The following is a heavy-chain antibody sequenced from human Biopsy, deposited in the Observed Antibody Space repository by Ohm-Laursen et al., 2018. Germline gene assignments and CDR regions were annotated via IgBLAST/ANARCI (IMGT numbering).Heavy chain of an antibody. CDR3: VLASFDY. Sequence: ASVKVSCKASGYTFTTYYIHWVRQAPGQGLEWMGIINPGGNSTAYTQNFQGRVTMTWGTSTTTVYMELSSLRSEDTAVYYCVLASFDYWGQGTLVTVLS. CDR1: GYTFTTYY. CDR2: INPGGNST. V-gene: IGHV1-46*01. J-gene: IGHJ4*02.